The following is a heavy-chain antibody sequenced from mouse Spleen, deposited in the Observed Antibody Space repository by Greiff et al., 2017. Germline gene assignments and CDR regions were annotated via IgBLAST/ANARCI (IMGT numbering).Heavy chain of an antibody. D-gene: IGHD2-10*02. J-gene: IGHJ4*01. CDR1: GYTFTSYW. CDR2: IDPSDSYT. CDR3: ARKYGNYRYYAMDY. V-gene: IGHV1-50*01. Sequence: QVHVKQPGAELVKPGASVKLSCKASGYTFTSYWMQWVKQRPGQGLEWIGEIDPSDSYTNYNQKFKGKATLTVDTSSSTAYMQLSSLTSEDSAVYYCARKYGNYRYYAMDYWGQGTSVTVSS.